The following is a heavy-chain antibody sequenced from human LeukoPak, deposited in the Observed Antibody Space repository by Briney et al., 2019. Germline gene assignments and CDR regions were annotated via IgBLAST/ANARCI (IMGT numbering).Heavy chain of an antibody. CDR1: GFIFSSYW. D-gene: IGHD6-13*01. V-gene: IGHV3-74*01. CDR2: INSDGSTT. J-gene: IGHJ4*02. CDR3: ASPGKAAAE. Sequence: GGSLRLSCAASGFIFSSYWMHWVRQAPGKGLVWVSRINSDGSTTAYADSVKGRFTISRDKAKNTLYLQMNSLRAEDTAVYYCASPGKAAAEGGQGTLVIVSS.